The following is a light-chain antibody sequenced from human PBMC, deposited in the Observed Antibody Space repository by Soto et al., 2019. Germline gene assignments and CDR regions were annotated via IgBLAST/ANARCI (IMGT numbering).Light chain of an antibody. V-gene: IGLV2-8*01. CDR1: SSDVGGYNY. CDR2: EVS. Sequence: QSALTQPPSASGSPGQSVTISCTGTSSDVGGYNYVSWYQQHPGKAPKLMIYEVSKRPSGVPDRFSGSKSGNTASLTVSGRQAEDEADYYCSSYAGSNNFGVFGTGTKLTVL. CDR3: SSYAGSNNFGV. J-gene: IGLJ1*01.